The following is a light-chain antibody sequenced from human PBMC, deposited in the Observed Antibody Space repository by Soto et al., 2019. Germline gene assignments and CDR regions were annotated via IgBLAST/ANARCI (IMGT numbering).Light chain of an antibody. CDR3: QQYESWPYT. CDR1: QSVSTN. CDR2: GAS. Sequence: EIVMTQSPVTLSVSPGERATLSCRASQSVSTNLAWSQQKPGQAPRLLIYGASTRATGIPARFSVSGSGTEFTLTISSLQSEDFAVYFCQQYESWPYTFGQGTKLEIK. J-gene: IGKJ2*01. V-gene: IGKV3-15*01.